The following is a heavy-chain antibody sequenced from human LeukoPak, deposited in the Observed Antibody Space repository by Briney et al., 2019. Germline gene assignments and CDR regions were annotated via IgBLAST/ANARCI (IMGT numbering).Heavy chain of an antibody. CDR3: ARDSCSSPSCYTNWFDP. V-gene: IGHV4-39*07. Sequence: SETLSLTCSVSGGSISSSSYYWGWTRQPPGKGLEWIGSIFYSGSTYYNPSLKSRVTISVDTSNNQFSLRLSSVTAADTAVYYCARDSCSSPSCYTNWFDPWGQGTLVTVSS. CDR1: GGSISSSSYY. D-gene: IGHD2-2*01. J-gene: IGHJ5*02. CDR2: IFYSGST.